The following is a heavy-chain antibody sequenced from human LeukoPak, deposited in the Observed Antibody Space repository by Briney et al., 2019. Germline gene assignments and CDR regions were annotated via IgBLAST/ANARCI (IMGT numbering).Heavy chain of an antibody. V-gene: IGHV4-4*07. Sequence: SETLSLTCTVSGGSISSYYWSWIRQPAGKGLEWIGRIYTSGSTNYNPSLKSRVTMSVDTSKNQFSLKLSSVTAADTAVYYCARNLFYSGSYYPFGYWGQGTLVTVFS. CDR1: GGSISSYY. D-gene: IGHD1-26*01. CDR3: ARNLFYSGSYYPFGY. CDR2: IYTSGST. J-gene: IGHJ4*02.